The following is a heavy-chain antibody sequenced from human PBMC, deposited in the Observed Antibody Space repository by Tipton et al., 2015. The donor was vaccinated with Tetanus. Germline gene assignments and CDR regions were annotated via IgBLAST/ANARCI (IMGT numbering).Heavy chain of an antibody. Sequence: QLVQSGGEVKKPGESLKISCKGSGYIFTDYWIGWVRQKPGKGLEWMGIIYPGDSDIRYSPSFQGQVTISVDKSINTAYLQWSSLKAAETSRFYWARALCTDGGFNFDFGGRGALVPVSS. CDR3: ARALCTDGGFNFDF. J-gene: IGHJ4*02. D-gene: IGHD2-8*01. CDR2: IYPGDSDI. V-gene: IGHV5-51*01. CDR1: GYIFTDYW.